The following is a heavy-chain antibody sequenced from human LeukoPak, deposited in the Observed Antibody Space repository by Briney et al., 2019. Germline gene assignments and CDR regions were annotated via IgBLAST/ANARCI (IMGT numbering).Heavy chain of an antibody. CDR2: ISGSGGST. J-gene: IGHJ4*02. CDR1: GFTFSSYA. D-gene: IGHD3-10*01. V-gene: IGHV3-23*01. Sequence: GGSLRLSCAASGFTFSSYAMSWVRQAPGKGLEWVSAISGSGGSTYYADSVKGRFTISRDNSKNTLYLQMNSLRAEDTAVYYCAKALNGGSGSYLTPFDYWGQGTLVTVSS. CDR3: AKALNGGSGSYLTPFDY.